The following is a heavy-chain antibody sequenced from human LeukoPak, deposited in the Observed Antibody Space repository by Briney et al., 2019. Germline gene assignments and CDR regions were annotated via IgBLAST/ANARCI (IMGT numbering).Heavy chain of an antibody. V-gene: IGHV3-23*01. Sequence: GGSLRLSCAASGFTFSSYAMSWVRQAPGKGLEWVSAISGSGGSTYYADSVKGRFTISRDNSKNTLYLQMYSLRAEDTAVYYCASLKGLFHYFDYWGQGILVTVYS. D-gene: IGHD3-22*01. CDR2: ISGSGGST. J-gene: IGHJ4*02. CDR3: ASLKGLFHYFDY. CDR1: GFTFSSYA.